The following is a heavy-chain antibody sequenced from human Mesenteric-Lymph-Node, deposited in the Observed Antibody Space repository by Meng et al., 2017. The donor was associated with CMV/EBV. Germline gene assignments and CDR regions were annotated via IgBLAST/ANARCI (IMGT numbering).Heavy chain of an antibody. D-gene: IGHD2-2*02. Sequence: ASVKVSCKASGYTFTGYYIHWVRQAPGQGLEWMGWINPNSGGTNYAQKFQGRVTMTWDTSISTAYMEMTSLRSDDTAVYYCARQGLVVPAAIHGGFPLVYWFDPWGQGTLVTVSS. CDR2: INPNSGGT. V-gene: IGHV1-2*02. J-gene: IGHJ5*02. CDR1: GYTFTGYY. CDR3: ARQGLVVPAAIHGGFPLVYWFDP.